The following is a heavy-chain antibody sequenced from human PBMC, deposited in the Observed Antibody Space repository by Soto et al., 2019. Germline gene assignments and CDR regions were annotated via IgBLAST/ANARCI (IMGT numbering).Heavy chain of an antibody. CDR2: IYSGGST. D-gene: IGHD1-1*01. Sequence: EVQLVESGGGLIQPGGSLRLSCATSGFAVSSSYMSWVRQTPEKGLEWVSIIYSGGSTYYADSVEGRFTISRDNSMNTVYLQMNSLRAEDTAVYYCARAHNWNDAYLDYWGQGTLVTVSS. J-gene: IGHJ4*02. V-gene: IGHV3-53*01. CDR1: GFAVSSSY. CDR3: ARAHNWNDAYLDY.